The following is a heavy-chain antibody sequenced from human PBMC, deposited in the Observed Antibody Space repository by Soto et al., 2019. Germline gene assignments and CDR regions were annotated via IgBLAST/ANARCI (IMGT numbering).Heavy chain of an antibody. CDR3: ASSLEMGEGCNCMEV. V-gene: IGHV1-3*05. J-gene: IGHJ6*02. CDR2: INGGNGNT. D-gene: IGHD3-16*01. CDR1: GYTFTSYA. Sequence: QVQLVQSGAEEKEPGASVKVSCKASGYTFTSYAIHWVRQAPGQNLEWMGWINGGNGNTKYSQKFQGRVTITRDTPACQAYMDLSSLRCEDTAVYFCASSLEMGEGCNCMEVWGQGTPVTVSS.